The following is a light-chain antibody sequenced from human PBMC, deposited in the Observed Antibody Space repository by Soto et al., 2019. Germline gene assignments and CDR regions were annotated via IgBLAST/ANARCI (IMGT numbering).Light chain of an antibody. CDR3: CSYAGSATSWV. J-gene: IGLJ3*02. CDR1: SSDLGSYDL. V-gene: IGLV2-23*02. Sequence: QSVLTQPASVSASPGQSLTISCTGTSSDLGSYDLVSWYQHHPGKAPKLIIYEVNKRPSGVSDRFSASKSGNTASLTISGLQAEDESDYYCCSYAGSATSWVFGGGTKLTVL. CDR2: EVN.